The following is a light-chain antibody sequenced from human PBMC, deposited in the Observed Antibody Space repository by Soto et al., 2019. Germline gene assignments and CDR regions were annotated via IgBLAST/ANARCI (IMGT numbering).Light chain of an antibody. J-gene: IGKJ1*01. CDR2: AAS. V-gene: IGKV1-6*01. CDR3: QKYNSARWT. CDR1: QGIRTD. Sequence: AIQMTQSPSSLSASVGDRVTISCRASQGIRTDLGWYQQKTGQAPKLLIFAASSLKVGVPSRFSGSGSGTDFTLTISSLQPDDFAVYYCQKYNSARWTFGQGTK.